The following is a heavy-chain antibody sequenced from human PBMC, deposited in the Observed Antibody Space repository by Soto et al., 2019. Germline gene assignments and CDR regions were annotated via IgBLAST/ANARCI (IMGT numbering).Heavy chain of an antibody. D-gene: IGHD5-12*01. CDR1: GGTFSSYA. CDR3: VIVVAIPGYPDN. Sequence: QVQLVQSGAEVRQPASSVKVSCKTSGGTFSSYAISWVRQAPGQGLEWMGGIVPIVDTSTYAQKFQGRVTITADESTSTVYMELSSLRSDDTAVYYCVIVVAIPGYPDNCGQGTVFTVSS. J-gene: IGHJ4*02. CDR2: IVPIVDTS. V-gene: IGHV1-69*12.